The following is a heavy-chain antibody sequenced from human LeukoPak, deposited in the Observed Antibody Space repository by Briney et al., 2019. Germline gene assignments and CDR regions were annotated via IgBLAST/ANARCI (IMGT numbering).Heavy chain of an antibody. CDR3: AEQSSSGWYGGGDY. CDR2: IYYSGST. V-gene: IGHV4-39*01. CDR1: GGSISSSSYY. J-gene: IGHJ4*02. D-gene: IGHD6-19*01. Sequence: PSETLSLTCTVSGGSISSSSYYWGWIRQPPGKGLEWIGSIYYSGSTYYNPSLKSRVPISVDTSKNHFSLKLSAVTAADQAVYYGAEQSSSGWYGGGDYWGQGTLVTVSS.